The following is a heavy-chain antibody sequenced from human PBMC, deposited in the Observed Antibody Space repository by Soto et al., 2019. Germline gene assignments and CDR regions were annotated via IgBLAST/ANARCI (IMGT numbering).Heavy chain of an antibody. CDR2: IIPIFGTA. CDR3: ARTGGSSIAARPTDFDY. V-gene: IGHV1-69*13. J-gene: IGHJ4*02. Sequence: SVKVSCKASGGTFNSYDINWVRQAPGQGLEWMGGIIPIFGTANYAQKFQGRVTITADESTSTAYMELSSLRSEDTAVYYCARTGGSSIAARPTDFDYWGQGTLVTVSS. D-gene: IGHD6-6*01. CDR1: GGTFNSYD.